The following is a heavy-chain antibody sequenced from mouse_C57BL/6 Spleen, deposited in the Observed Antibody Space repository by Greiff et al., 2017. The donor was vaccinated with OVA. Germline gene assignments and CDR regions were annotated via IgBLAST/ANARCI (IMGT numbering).Heavy chain of an antibody. CDR2: IYPGNSDT. J-gene: IGHJ3*01. Sequence: VQLQQSGTVLARPGASVKMSCKTSGYTFTSYWMHWVKQRPGQGLEWIGAIYPGNSDTTYNQKFKGKAKLTAVTSASTAYMELSSLTNEDSAVYYGTTGTGMALAWFAYWGQGTLVTVSA. V-gene: IGHV1-5*01. CDR1: GYTFTSYW. CDR3: TTGTGMALAWFAY. D-gene: IGHD3-1*01.